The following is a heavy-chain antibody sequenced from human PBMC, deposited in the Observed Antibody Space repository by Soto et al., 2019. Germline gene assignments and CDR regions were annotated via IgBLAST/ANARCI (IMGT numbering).Heavy chain of an antibody. Sequence: QVQLVESGGGVVQPGRSLRLSCAASGFTFSSYAMHWVRQAPGKGLEGVAVISYDGSNKYYADSVKGRFTISRDNSKNTLYLQMNSLRAEDTAVYYCASSLADGGFDPWGQGTLVTVSS. CDR3: ASSLADGGFDP. V-gene: IGHV3-30-3*01. CDR1: GFTFSSYA. J-gene: IGHJ5*02. CDR2: ISYDGSNK. D-gene: IGHD3-3*02.